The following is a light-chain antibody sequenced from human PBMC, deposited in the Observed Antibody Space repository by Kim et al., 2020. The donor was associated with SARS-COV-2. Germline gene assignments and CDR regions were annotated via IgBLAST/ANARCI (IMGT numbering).Light chain of an antibody. CDR1: QSISSW. V-gene: IGKV1-5*01. CDR3: QQYNSYSLYS. J-gene: IGKJ2*01. Sequence: DIQMTQSPSTLSASVGDRVTITCRASQSISSWLAWYQLKPGKAPKLLIYDASSLESGVPSRFSGSGSGTEFTLTISSLQPDDFATYYCQQYNSYSLYSFGQGTKLEI. CDR2: DAS.